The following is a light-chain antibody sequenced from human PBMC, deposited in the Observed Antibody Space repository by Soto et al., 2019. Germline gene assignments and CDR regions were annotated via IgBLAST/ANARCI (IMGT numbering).Light chain of an antibody. Sequence: DIQMTQSPSTLSASVGDRVTITCRASQSISTWLAWYQQKPGKAPKLLIYKASSLEGGVPSRFGGSGSGTLFNITISSLHPEDFVAYYCQQYNTFPLPVGGGTTVDIK. CDR2: KAS. J-gene: IGKJ4*01. CDR1: QSISTW. V-gene: IGKV1-5*03. CDR3: QQYNTFPLP.